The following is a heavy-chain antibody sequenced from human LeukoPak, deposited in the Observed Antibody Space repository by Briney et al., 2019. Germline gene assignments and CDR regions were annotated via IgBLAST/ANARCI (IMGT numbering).Heavy chain of an antibody. Sequence: SETLSLTCTVSGGFISDYYWSWIRQPPGKGLEWIGYIYYSGTTKYNPSLRSRVTISLDTSKNQFSLRLSSVTAADMAIYYCARHPPRDSSGNDAFDFWGQGTVVTVSS. CDR3: ARHPPRDSSGNDAFDF. CDR2: IYYSGTT. CDR1: GGFISDYY. V-gene: IGHV4-59*08. D-gene: IGHD3-22*01. J-gene: IGHJ3*01.